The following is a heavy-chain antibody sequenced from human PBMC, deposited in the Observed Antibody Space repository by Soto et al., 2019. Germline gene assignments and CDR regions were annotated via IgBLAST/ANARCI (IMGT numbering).Heavy chain of an antibody. D-gene: IGHD4-17*01. CDR1: GFTFSSYG. Sequence: QVQLVESGGGVVQPGRSLRLSCAASGFTFSSYGMHWVRQAPGKGLEWVAVIWYDGSNKYYADSVKGRFTISRDNSKNTLYLPMNSLRAEDTAVYYCARKGTTVTTDFDYWGQGTLVTVSS. J-gene: IGHJ4*02. CDR2: IWYDGSNK. V-gene: IGHV3-33*01. CDR3: ARKGTTVTTDFDY.